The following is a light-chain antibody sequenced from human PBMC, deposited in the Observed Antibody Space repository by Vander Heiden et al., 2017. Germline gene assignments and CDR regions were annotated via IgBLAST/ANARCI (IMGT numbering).Light chain of an antibody. CDR2: TNN. Sequence: QSVVPPAPSASGTPGPSVTLSCSVSSSDIGSHPVTWCQQPQGPAPKLLIHTNNQLRSGVPDRFSGSKSGTSASLAISGLHAEDEDDDDGEAWDDSLNGVVFGGGTKLTV. V-gene: IGLV1-44*01. J-gene: IGLJ2*01. CDR3: EAWDDSLNGVV. CDR1: SSDIGSHP.